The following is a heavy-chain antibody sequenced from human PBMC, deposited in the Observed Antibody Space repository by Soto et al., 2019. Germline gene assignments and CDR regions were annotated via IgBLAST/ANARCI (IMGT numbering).Heavy chain of an antibody. D-gene: IGHD6-13*01. CDR1: GGSISSSSYY. J-gene: IGHJ4*02. CDR3: ARGRGYSSSWYDY. Sequence: PSETLSLTCTVSGGSISSSSYYWGWICQPPGKGLEWIGEINNSGSTNYNPSLKSRVTISVDTSKNQFSLKLSSVTAADTAVYYCARGRGYSSSWYDYWGQGTLVTVSS. CDR2: INNSGST. V-gene: IGHV4-39*07.